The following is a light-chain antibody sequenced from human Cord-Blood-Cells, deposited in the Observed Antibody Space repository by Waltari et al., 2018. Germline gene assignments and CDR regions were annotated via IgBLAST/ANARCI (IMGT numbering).Light chain of an antibody. J-gene: IGKJ1*01. CDR3: QQYNNWPRT. CDR1: QSVSSN. V-gene: IGKV3-15*01. CDR2: GAS. Sequence: EIVMTQSPATLSVSPGERATLSCRASQSVSSNLAWYQQTPGHAPRLLIYGASTRATGIPARFSGSGSGTEFTLTISSLQSEDFAVYYCQQYNNWPRTFGQGTKVEIK.